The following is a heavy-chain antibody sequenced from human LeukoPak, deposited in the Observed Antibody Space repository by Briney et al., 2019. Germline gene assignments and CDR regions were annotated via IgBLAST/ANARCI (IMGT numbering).Heavy chain of an antibody. CDR1: GGSISSFY. CDR3: ARSVYDFWSGYRRVMDY. D-gene: IGHD3-3*01. J-gene: IGHJ4*02. Sequence: SETLSLTCTVAGGSISSFYWGWIRQPPGKGVEWIGHTHSSGSTNYNPSLKSRVTISVDTSKNQFSLKLSSVTAADTAVYYCARSVYDFWSGYRRVMDYWGQGTLVTVSS. V-gene: IGHV4-59*12. CDR2: THSSGST.